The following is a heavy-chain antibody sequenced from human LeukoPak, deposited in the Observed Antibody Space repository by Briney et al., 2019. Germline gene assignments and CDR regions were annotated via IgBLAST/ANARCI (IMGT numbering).Heavy chain of an antibody. V-gene: IGHV3-48*03. CDR3: ARETADCGGDCFDY. CDR2: IGVGFGNI. CDR1: GFTFSTYE. J-gene: IGHJ4*02. D-gene: IGHD2-21*01. Sequence: GGSLRLSCAASGFTFSTYEFNWVPQAPGKGLEWVSYIGVGFGNIYYAESVRGRFTSSRDNAKNSVFLQLNSLSAEDTAVYYCARETADCGGDCFDYWGQGTLVTVSS.